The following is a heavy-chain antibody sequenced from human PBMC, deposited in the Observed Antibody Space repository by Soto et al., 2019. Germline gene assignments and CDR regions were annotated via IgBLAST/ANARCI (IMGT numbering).Heavy chain of an antibody. D-gene: IGHD5-18*01. Sequence: GGSLRLSCAASGFTFSSYGMHWVRQAPGKGLEWVAVISYDGSNKYYADSVKGRFTISRDNSKNTLYLQMNSLRAEDTAVYYCAKDNRHYSYGSVPYDYWGQGTLVTVSS. J-gene: IGHJ4*02. CDR3: AKDNRHYSYGSVPYDY. CDR1: GFTFSSYG. V-gene: IGHV3-30*18. CDR2: ISYDGSNK.